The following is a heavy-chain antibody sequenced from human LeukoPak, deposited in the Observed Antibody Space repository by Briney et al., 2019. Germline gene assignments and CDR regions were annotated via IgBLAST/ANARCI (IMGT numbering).Heavy chain of an antibody. CDR3: AKGLRLRVSDY. D-gene: IGHD5-12*01. Sequence: GGSLRLSCAASGFTFSSYGMHWVRQAPGKGLEWVSAISGSGGSTYYADSVKGRFTISRDNSKNTLYLQMNSLRAEDTAVYYCAKGLRLRVSDYWGQGTLVTVSS. V-gene: IGHV3-23*01. CDR1: GFTFSSYG. CDR2: ISGSGGST. J-gene: IGHJ4*02.